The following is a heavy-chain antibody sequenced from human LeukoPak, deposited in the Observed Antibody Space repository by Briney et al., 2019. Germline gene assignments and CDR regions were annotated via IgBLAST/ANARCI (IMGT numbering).Heavy chain of an antibody. D-gene: IGHD2-2*01. CDR1: GYTLTELS. CDR2: FDPEDGET. Sequence: ASVKVSCKVSGYTLTELSMHWVRQAPGKGLEWVGGFDPEDGETIYAQKFQGRVTMTEDTSTDTAYMELSSLRSEDTAVYYCATGPFHGVVPAAHYFDYWGQGTLVTVSS. CDR3: ATGPFHGVVPAAHYFDY. J-gene: IGHJ4*02. V-gene: IGHV1-24*01.